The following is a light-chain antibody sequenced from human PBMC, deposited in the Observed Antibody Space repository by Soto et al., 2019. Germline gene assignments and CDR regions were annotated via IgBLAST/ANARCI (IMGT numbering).Light chain of an antibody. J-gene: IGKJ1*01. CDR1: QSVSSSY. V-gene: IGKV3-20*01. Sequence: EIVLTQSPGTLSLSPGERATLSCRASQSVSSSYLAWYQQKPGQAPRLLIYGASSRATGIPDRFSGSGSGTDFTLTISRLEPEDFGVYYCQKYGNSPLTFGQGTKVEIK. CDR2: GAS. CDR3: QKYGNSPLT.